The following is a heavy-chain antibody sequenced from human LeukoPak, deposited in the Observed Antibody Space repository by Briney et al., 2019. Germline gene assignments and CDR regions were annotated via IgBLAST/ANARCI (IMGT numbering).Heavy chain of an antibody. V-gene: IGHV3-48*01. CDR2: ISRGSDTI. CDR3: ARALRMFGPDM. CDR1: GFTFSSNS. J-gene: IGHJ3*02. D-gene: IGHD3-3*01. Sequence: GGSLRLSCGASGFTFSSNSMNWVRQAPGKGLEWVSYISRGSDTIYYADSVKGRFTISRDNDKNSLYLQMNSLRAEDTAVYYCARALRMFGPDMWGQGTVVTVSS.